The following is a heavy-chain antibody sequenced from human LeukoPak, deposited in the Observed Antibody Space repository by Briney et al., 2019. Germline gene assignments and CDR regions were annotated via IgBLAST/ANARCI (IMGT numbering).Heavy chain of an antibody. CDR2: IKEDDRQK. V-gene: IGHV3-7*01. CDR1: GLTLSTYV. Sequence: GGSLRLSCAASGLTLSTYVMSWVGQAPGTRLEWEAIIKEDDRQKYYADALKRRFTSSSDNAKNSLYLQRNSLRADDTAVYYCARDSSGYQWRRGTMVSVPS. CDR3: ARDSSGYQ. J-gene: IGHJ4*02. D-gene: IGHD3-22*01.